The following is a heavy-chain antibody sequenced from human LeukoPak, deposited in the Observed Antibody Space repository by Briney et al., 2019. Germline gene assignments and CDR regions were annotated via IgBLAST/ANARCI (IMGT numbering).Heavy chain of an antibody. V-gene: IGHV3-7*01. CDR1: GFTFSNYW. J-gene: IGHJ4*02. CDR3: MGGAGWLVDY. Sequence: GGSLRLSCAASGFTFSNYWMNWVRQAPGRGLEWVAIIKQDGSEKLYVDSVEGRFTISRDNAKNSLYLQMNSLRVEDTAVNYCMGGAGWLVDYWGQGTLVTVSS. CDR2: IKQDGSEK. D-gene: IGHD2-15*01.